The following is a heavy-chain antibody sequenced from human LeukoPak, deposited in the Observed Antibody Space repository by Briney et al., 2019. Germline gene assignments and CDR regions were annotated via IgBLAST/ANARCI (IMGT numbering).Heavy chain of an antibody. CDR2: IYTSGST. D-gene: IGHD5-12*01. J-gene: IGHJ3*02. CDR1: GGSISSGSYY. CDR3: ARDLVAPRRVNAFDM. V-gene: IGHV4-61*02. Sequence: PSETLSLTCTVSGGSISSGSYYWSCLRQPAGKGLEGLGRIYTSGSTNYNPSLKSRVTISVDTSKNQFSLKLSSVTAADTAVYYCARDLVAPRRVNAFDMWGQGTMVTVSS.